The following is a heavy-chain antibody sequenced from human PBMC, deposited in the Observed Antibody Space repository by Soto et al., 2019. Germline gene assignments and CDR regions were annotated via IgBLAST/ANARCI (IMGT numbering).Heavy chain of an antibody. D-gene: IGHD3-16*01. CDR1: RFSFNTFE. Sequence: GGSLRLSCAASRFSFNTFEMSWVRQAPGRGLEWVSFISDHGGTTYYADSVKGRFTSSRDNSKNTLYLQMNSLTAEGTALDMCVKGGWLDFWGQGA. V-gene: IGHV3-23*01. CDR2: ISDHGGTT. CDR3: VKGGWLDF. J-gene: IGHJ5*01.